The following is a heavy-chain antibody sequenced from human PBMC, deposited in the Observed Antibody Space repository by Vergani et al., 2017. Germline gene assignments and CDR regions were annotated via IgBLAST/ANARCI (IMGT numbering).Heavy chain of an antibody. J-gene: IGHJ4*02. CDR1: GFTFSSYA. CDR2: ISYDGSNK. CDR3: ARAHCEGVFDY. Sequence: QVQLVESGGGVVQPGRSLRLSCAASGFTFSSYAMHWVRQAPGKGLEWVAVISYDGSNKYYADSVKGRFTISRDNSKNTLYLQMNSLRAEDTAVYYCARAHCEGVFDYWGQGTLVTVSS. V-gene: IGHV3-30-3*01.